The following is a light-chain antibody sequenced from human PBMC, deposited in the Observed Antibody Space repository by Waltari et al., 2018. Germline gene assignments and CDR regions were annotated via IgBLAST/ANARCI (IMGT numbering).Light chain of an antibody. CDR2: DAS. Sequence: EIVLTQSPATLSLSPGERATLSCGASQSVSSSYSAWYQQKPGLAPRLLIYDASSRATGIPDRFSGSGSGTDFTLTISRLEPEDFAVYYCQQYGSSSWTFGQGTKVEIK. CDR3: QQYGSSSWT. V-gene: IGKV3D-20*01. J-gene: IGKJ1*01. CDR1: QSVSSSY.